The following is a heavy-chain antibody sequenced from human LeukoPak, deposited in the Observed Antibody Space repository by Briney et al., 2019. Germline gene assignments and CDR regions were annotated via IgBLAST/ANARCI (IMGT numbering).Heavy chain of an antibody. V-gene: IGHV1-2*02. Sequence: ASVKLSCKASGYTFSDFYIHWVRQAPGQGLEYVEWITPKSGDTYSTQRFQGRVTMTRDASISTAYMELSSLRSDDTAVYFCARVRLADERAWAYWGEGSLVTVSS. CDR1: GYTFSDFY. CDR3: ARVRLADERAWAY. D-gene: IGHD3-3*02. J-gene: IGHJ4*02. CDR2: ITPKSGDT.